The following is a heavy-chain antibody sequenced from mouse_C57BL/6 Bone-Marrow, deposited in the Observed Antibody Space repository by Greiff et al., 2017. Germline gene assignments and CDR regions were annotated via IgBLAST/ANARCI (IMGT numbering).Heavy chain of an antibody. V-gene: IGHV1-55*01. Sequence: QVHVKQPGAELVKPGASVKMSCKASGYTFTSYWITWVKQRPGQGLEWIGDIYPGSGSTNYNEKFKSKATLTVDTSSSTAYMQLSSLTSGDSAVYYCARRTDYWGQGTSVTVSS. CDR2: IYPGSGST. CDR3: ARRTDY. J-gene: IGHJ4*01. CDR1: GYTFTSYW.